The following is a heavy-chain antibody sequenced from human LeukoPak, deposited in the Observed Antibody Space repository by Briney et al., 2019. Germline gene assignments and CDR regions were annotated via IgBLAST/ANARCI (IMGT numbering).Heavy chain of an antibody. CDR3: ARDRRAAAGLGD. D-gene: IGHD6-13*01. J-gene: IGHJ4*02. Sequence: ASVKVSCKASGYTFTSYYMHWVRQAPGQGLEWMGIINPSGGSTSYAQKFQSRVTMTRDTSTSTVYMELSSLRSEDTAVYYCARDRRAAAGLGDWGQGTLVTVSS. V-gene: IGHV1-46*01. CDR1: GYTFTSYY. CDR2: INPSGGST.